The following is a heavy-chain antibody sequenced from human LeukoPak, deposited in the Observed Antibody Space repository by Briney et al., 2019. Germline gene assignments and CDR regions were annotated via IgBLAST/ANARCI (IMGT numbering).Heavy chain of an antibody. Sequence: PGGSLRLSCSVAGFAFGDFSAQWVRQAPGKGLEWVALISYDGGIKYYGDSVKGRFTISRENSKNTLYLQMNSLRAEDTAVYYCAREAAVRGHAGSTSGLDYWGQGSLVIVSS. CDR3: AREAAVRGHAGSTSGLDY. V-gene: IGHV3-30*01. D-gene: IGHD6-25*01. CDR1: GFAFGDFS. CDR2: ISYDGGIK. J-gene: IGHJ4*02.